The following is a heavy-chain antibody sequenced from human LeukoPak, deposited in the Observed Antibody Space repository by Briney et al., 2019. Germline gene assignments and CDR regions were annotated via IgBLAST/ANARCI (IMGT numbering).Heavy chain of an antibody. CDR3: ATGTRMDV. D-gene: IGHD1-1*01. J-gene: IGHJ6*04. CDR1: GFTFSNAW. Sequence: PGGSLRLSCAASGFTFSNAWMTWVRQAPGKGLEWVGRIKSKTDGGTTEDAAPVKGRFAISRDDSNNTLYLQMNSLQTEDTAVYYCATGTRMDVWGKGTTVTVSS. V-gene: IGHV3-15*01. CDR2: IKSKTDGGTT.